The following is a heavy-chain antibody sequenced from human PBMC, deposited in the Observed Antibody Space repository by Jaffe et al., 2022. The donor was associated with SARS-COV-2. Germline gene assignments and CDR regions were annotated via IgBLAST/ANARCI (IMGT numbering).Heavy chain of an antibody. Sequence: EVQLVESGGGLVQPGGSLRLSCAASGFIFSSYWMTWVRQAPGKGLEWVANIKQDGSEKYYVDSVKGRFTISRDNAKNLQFLEMNSLRAEDTAVYYCARTSGYCSGGSCFPWCYWGQGTLVTVSS. CDR2: IKQDGSEK. CDR3: ARTSGYCSGGSCFPWCY. CDR1: GFIFSSYW. D-gene: IGHD2-15*01. J-gene: IGHJ4*02. V-gene: IGHV3-7*01.